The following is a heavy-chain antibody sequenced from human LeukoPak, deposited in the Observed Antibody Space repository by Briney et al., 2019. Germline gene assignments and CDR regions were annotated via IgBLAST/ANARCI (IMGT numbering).Heavy chain of an antibody. CDR3: ARGIGYSSSWSYYYYYGMDV. CDR1: GFTVSSNY. Sequence: GGSLRLSCAASGFTVSSNYMSWVRQAPGKGLEWVSVIYGGGSTYYADSVKGRFTISRDNSKNTLYLQMNSLRAKDTAVYYCARGIGYSSSWSYYYYYGMDVWGQGTTVTVSS. J-gene: IGHJ6*02. CDR2: IYGGGST. V-gene: IGHV3-53*01. D-gene: IGHD6-13*01.